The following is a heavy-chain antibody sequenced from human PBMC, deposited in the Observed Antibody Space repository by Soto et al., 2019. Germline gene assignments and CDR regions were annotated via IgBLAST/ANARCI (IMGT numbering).Heavy chain of an antibody. CDR3: ATPSGYTFDPYGMDV. D-gene: IGHD5-18*01. CDR2: FDPEDGKT. CDR1: GYTLTDLS. J-gene: IGHJ6*02. Sequence: QVQLVQSGAEVKKPGASVKVSCKVSGYTLTDLSMHWVRQTPGKGLEWMGSFDPEDGKTIYAEKFQGRVTMTADTSIDTGYMWLSSLRSEDTAVYYCATPSGYTFDPYGMDVWGQGTTVTVSS. V-gene: IGHV1-24*01.